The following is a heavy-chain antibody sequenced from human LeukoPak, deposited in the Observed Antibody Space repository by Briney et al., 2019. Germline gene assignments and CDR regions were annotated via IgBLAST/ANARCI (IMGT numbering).Heavy chain of an antibody. CDR3: ARVGQQLAYFDY. Sequence: GASVKVSCKASGGTFSSYAISWVRQAPGQGLEWMGGIIPIFGTANYAQKFQGRVTITADKSTSTAYMELSSLRSEDTAVYYCARVGQQLAYFDYWGQGTLVTVSS. CDR1: GGTFSSYA. D-gene: IGHD6-13*01. J-gene: IGHJ4*02. CDR2: IIPIFGTA. V-gene: IGHV1-69*06.